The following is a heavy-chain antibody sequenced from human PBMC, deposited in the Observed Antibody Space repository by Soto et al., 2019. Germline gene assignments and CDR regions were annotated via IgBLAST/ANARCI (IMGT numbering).Heavy chain of an antibody. Sequence: ASETLSLTCSVSGDSIIRSFWGWIRQSPGKGLEYIGYISDSGVTDYDPSLKSRVTISVDTSKNQFSLKLTSVTAADTAMYYCARGAGGFSGPDSFDIWGQGTMVTVSS. CDR3: ARGAGGFSGPDSFDI. V-gene: IGHV4-59*01. D-gene: IGHD2-15*01. CDR1: GDSIIRSF. J-gene: IGHJ3*02. CDR2: ISDSGVT.